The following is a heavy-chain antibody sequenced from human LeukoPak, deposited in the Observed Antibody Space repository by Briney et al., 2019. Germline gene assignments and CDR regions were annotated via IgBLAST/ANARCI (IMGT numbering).Heavy chain of an antibody. CDR3: AKAVTMIVVVSYFDY. J-gene: IGHJ4*02. CDR2: ISGSGGST. V-gene: IGHV3-23*01. Sequence: GGSLRISCAGSGVTFSSYAMSWVRPAPGEGLEGGSGISGSGGSTYYADSVKGRFTISRDNSKNTLYLQMNSLRAEDTAVYYCAKAVTMIVVVSYFDYWGQGTLVTVSS. D-gene: IGHD3-22*01. CDR1: GVTFSSYA.